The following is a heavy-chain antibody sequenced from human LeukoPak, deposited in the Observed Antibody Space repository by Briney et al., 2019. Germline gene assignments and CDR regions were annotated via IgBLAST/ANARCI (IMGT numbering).Heavy chain of an antibody. CDR3: ARIYCSRTSCYSRD. CDR2: IYHSGGT. V-gene: IGHV4-38-2*01. Sequence: SETLSLTCAVSGYSISSGYYWGWIRQPPGKGLEWIGSIYHSGGTYYNPSLKSRVTISVDTSKNQFSLKLSSVTAADTAVYYCARIYCSRTSCYSRDWGQGALVTVSS. CDR1: GYSISSGYY. J-gene: IGHJ4*02. D-gene: IGHD2-2*02.